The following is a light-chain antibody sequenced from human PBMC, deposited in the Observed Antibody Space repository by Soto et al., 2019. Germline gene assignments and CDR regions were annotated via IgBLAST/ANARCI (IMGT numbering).Light chain of an antibody. CDR2: KAS. CDR1: QAIGSS. Sequence: DIQMTHFPSTLSGSDPASVNICYRASQAIGSSLGWYQQKPGKAPKLLIYKASALKSGVPSRFSGSGSGTEFTLTISSLQPDDFATYYCQHYNSYSEAFGQGTKVDIK. CDR3: QHYNSYSEA. J-gene: IGKJ1*01. V-gene: IGKV1-5*03.